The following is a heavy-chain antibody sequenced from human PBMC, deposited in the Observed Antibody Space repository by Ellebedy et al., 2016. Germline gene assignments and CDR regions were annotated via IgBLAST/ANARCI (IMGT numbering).Heavy chain of an antibody. CDR2: MYYRGST. CDR1: GGSVRSSSYY. CDR3: ASRPNWYFDL. J-gene: IGHJ2*01. Sequence: SETLSLXXTVSGGSVRSSSYYWDWIRQPPGKGPEWIGSMYYRGSTNYNPSLKSRVTISVDTSKNQFSLKLTSVTAADTAVYYCASRPNWYFDLWGRGTLVTVSS. V-gene: IGHV4-39*01.